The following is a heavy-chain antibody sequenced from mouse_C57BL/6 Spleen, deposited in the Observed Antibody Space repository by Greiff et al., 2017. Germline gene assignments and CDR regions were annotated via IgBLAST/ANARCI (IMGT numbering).Heavy chain of an antibody. Sequence: QVQLKQPGAELVRPGSSVKLSCKASGYTFTSYWMDWVKQRPGQGLEWIGNIYPSDSETHYNQKFKDKATLTVDKSSSTAYMQLSILTSEDSAVYYCARRGSYRYFDVWGTGTTVTVSS. CDR1: GYTFTSYW. V-gene: IGHV1-61*01. CDR3: ARRGSYRYFDV. J-gene: IGHJ1*03. CDR2: IYPSDSET. D-gene: IGHD1-1*02.